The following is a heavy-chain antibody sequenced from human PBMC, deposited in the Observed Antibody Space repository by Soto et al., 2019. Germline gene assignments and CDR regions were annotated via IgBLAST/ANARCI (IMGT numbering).Heavy chain of an antibody. CDR1: GFTFSGYW. Sequence: EVQLVESGGGLVQPGGSLRLSCAASGFTFSGYWMHWVRQAPGKGLVWVSRLRGDDTTANYADSVKGRFTISRDNARNTLYLQMNSLRAEDTAVYYCVRGGSHILDNGAYYGGDLWGQGTLVTVSS. D-gene: IGHD3-22*01. CDR2: LRGDDTTA. V-gene: IGHV3-74*01. J-gene: IGHJ4*02. CDR3: VRGGSHILDNGAYYGGDL.